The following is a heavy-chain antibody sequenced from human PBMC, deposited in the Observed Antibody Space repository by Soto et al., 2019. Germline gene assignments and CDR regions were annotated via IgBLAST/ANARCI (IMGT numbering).Heavy chain of an antibody. Sequence: TLSLTCPVFGTSVNSGRYSWTCIWQAPGQGLEWLGYIYPIVTTRYNTSLKSRATLSLDTSKSQFSLRLTSVTAADTAVYFCARESIVGATRFDPWGHGTLVTVS. CDR1: GTSVNSGRYS. CDR3: ARESIVGATRFDP. V-gene: IGHV4-61*01. J-gene: IGHJ5*02. CDR2: IYPIVTT. D-gene: IGHD1-26*01.